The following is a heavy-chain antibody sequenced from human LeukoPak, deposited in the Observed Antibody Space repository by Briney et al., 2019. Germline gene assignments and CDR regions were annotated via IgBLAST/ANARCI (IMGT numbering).Heavy chain of an antibody. D-gene: IGHD3-16*01. Sequence: GGSLRLSCAASGFIFSNYAMHGGRQSPGKGLDWPADISYDGCGKYYADSGKGRFTLSRDNSKNTLSLQMTSLRPEDTAVYYCARYAWSLGPAPGTPLFDYWGQGTLVTVSS. CDR3: ARYAWSLGPAPGTPLFDY. CDR2: ISYDGCGK. V-gene: IGHV3-30-3*01. CDR1: GFIFSNYA. J-gene: IGHJ4*02.